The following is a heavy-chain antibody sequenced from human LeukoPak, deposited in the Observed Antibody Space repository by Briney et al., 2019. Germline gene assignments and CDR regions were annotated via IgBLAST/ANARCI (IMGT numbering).Heavy chain of an antibody. CDR1: GGTFSSYA. V-gene: IGHV1-69*13. Sequence: SVKVSCKASGGTFSSYAISWVRQAPGQGLEWMGGIIPIFGTANYAQKFQGRVTITADESTSTAYTELSSLRSEDTAVYYCARGRRFLEWLLAYWGQGTLVTVSS. CDR2: IIPIFGTA. D-gene: IGHD3-3*01. J-gene: IGHJ4*02. CDR3: ARGRRFLEWLLAY.